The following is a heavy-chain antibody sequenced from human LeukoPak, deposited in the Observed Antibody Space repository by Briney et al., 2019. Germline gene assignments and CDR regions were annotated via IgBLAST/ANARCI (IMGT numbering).Heavy chain of an antibody. J-gene: IGHJ4*02. D-gene: IGHD3-16*01. V-gene: IGHV1-2*02. CDR3: ARDNDSRDPPHFDY. CDR1: GYTFTGYY. Sequence: ASVKVSCKASGYTFTGYYIHWVRQAPGQGLEWMGWMNPKSGGTKYAQKFQGRVTMTRDTSITTAYMDLSRLTSDDTAVYYCARDNDSRDPPHFDYWGQGTLVTVSS. CDR2: MNPKSGGT.